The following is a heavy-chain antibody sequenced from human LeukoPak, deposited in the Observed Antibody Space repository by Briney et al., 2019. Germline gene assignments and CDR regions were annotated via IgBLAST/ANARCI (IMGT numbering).Heavy chain of an antibody. J-gene: IGHJ5*01. CDR1: GFTFKKYW. Sequence: GGSLRVFCTASGFTFKKYWLHWVRQAPGKGLVRVSRINPDDGSTSYADSVKGRFTISRDSAKSTLYLQMNSLRAEDTAVYHCARDPAPQGWFDSWGQGTLVTVSS. V-gene: IGHV3-74*01. CDR3: ARDPAPQGWFDS. CDR2: INPDDGST.